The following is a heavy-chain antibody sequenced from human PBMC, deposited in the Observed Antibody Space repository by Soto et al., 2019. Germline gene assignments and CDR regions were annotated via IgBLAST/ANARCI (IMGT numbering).Heavy chain of an antibody. J-gene: IGHJ5*02. D-gene: IGHD3-22*01. V-gene: IGHV3-21*01. CDR2: ITDDSSHI. CDR1: GFPFSAYT. CDR3: ATPYHYNH. Sequence: GGSLRLSCAASGFPFSAYTLTLVRQSPGKGLEWLASITDDSSHIDYADSVRGRFTVSRENARKSVYLQMDSLGAEYTAIYYCATPYHYNHWGPGTLVTVSS.